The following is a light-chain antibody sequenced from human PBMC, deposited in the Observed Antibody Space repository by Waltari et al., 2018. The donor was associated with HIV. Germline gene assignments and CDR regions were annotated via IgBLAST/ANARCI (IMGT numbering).Light chain of an antibody. CDR3: CSHAGPSSVI. V-gene: IGLV2-23*02. CDR1: SADIGMSNY. CDR2: DVT. J-gene: IGLJ2*01. Sequence: QSALTQPASVSGSPGQSITLSSPGTSADIGMSNYVSWYQHHPGEAPKLLIYDVTRRPSGISNRFSGSKSGNTASLTISGLQAEDGAHYYCCSHAGPSSVIFGGGTKLTVL.